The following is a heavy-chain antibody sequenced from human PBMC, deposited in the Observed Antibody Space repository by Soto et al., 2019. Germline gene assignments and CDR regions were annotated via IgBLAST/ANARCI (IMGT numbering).Heavy chain of an antibody. CDR3: AAGGGLPRYS. Sequence: QLQLQESGSGLVKPSQTLSLTCAVSGGSISRGGYSWSWILQPPGKVLEWIGYIYHSGSTSYNPSPKSRVTISVDTFKDQLALKLGSVTAGDTAVYCWAAGGGLPRYSWGPGTLVTVSS. CDR2: IYHSGST. V-gene: IGHV4-30-2*01. D-gene: IGHD5-12*01. CDR1: GGSISRGGYS. J-gene: IGHJ4*02.